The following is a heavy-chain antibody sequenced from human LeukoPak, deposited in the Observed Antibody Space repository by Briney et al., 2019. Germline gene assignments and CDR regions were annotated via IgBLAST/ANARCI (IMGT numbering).Heavy chain of an antibody. Sequence: ASVKVSSKASGGTFSSYAISWVRQAPGQGLEWMGGIIPIFGTANYAQKFQGRVTITADESTSTAYMELSSLRSEDTAVYYCATSTPDYYDSSGYFDYWGQGTLVTVSS. D-gene: IGHD3-22*01. J-gene: IGHJ4*02. CDR1: GGTFSSYA. CDR3: ATSTPDYYDSSGYFDY. CDR2: IIPIFGTA. V-gene: IGHV1-69*13.